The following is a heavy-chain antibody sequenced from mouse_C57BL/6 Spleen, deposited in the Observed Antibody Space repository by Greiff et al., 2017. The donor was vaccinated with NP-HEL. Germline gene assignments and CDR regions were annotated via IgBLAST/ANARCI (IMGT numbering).Heavy chain of an antibody. CDR3: ARSVDGSPYCDY. D-gene: IGHD2-3*01. CDR1: GYTFTSYG. J-gene: IGHJ2*01. V-gene: IGHV1-81*01. CDR2: IYPRSGNT. Sequence: QVQLQQSGAELARPGASVKLSCKASGYTFTSYGISWVKQRTGQGLEWIGEIYPRSGNTYYNEKFKGKATLTADKSSSTAYMELRSLTSEDSAVYFCARSVDGSPYCDYWGQGTTLTVSS.